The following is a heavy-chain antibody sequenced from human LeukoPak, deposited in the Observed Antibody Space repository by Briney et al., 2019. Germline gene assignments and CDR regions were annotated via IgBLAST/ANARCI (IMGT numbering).Heavy chain of an antibody. D-gene: IGHD3-22*01. CDR2: ISGSGGST. V-gene: IGHV3-23*01. J-gene: IGHJ3*02. Sequence: PGGSLRLSCAASGFTFSSYAMSWVRQAPGKGLDWVSAISGSGGSTYYADSVKGRFTISRDNSKNTLYLQMNSLRTEVTAVYYCAKDAGGYYDSSGYFLGAFDIWGQGTMVTVSS. CDR1: GFTFSSYA. CDR3: AKDAGGYYDSSGYFLGAFDI.